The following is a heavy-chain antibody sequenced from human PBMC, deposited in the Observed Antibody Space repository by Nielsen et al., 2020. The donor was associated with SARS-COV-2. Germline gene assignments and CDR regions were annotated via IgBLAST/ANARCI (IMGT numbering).Heavy chain of an antibody. V-gene: IGHV3-7*03. CDR1: GFTFSSYW. Sequence: GESLKISCAASGFTFSSYWMSWVRQAPGKGLKWVANIKQDGSEKYYVDSVKGRFTISRDNAKNSLYLQMNSLRAEDTAVYYCAREAVNYGGMGFDPWGQGTLVTVSS. J-gene: IGHJ5*02. CDR2: IKQDGSEK. D-gene: IGHD4-17*01. CDR3: AREAVNYGGMGFDP.